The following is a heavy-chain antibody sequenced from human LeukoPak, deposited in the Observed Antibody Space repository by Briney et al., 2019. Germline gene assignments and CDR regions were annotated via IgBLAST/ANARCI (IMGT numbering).Heavy chain of an antibody. CDR2: IYDSGTA. D-gene: IGHD6-6*01. CDR3: AALNIATRPWCFDY. J-gene: IGHJ4*02. Sequence: SETLSLTCTVSGGSISGYYWSWIRQAPGKGLEWIGYIYDSGTANYNPSLKSRVTISVDTSKNQFSLKLSSVTAADTAVYYCAALNIATRPWCFDYWGQGTLVTVSS. V-gene: IGHV4-59*01. CDR1: GGSISGYY.